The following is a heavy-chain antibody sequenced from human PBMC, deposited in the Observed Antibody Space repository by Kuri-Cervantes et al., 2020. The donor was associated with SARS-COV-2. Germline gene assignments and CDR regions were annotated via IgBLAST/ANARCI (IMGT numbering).Heavy chain of an antibody. J-gene: IGHJ4*02. V-gene: IGHV1-69*04. CDR1: GGTFSSYA. Sequence: SVKVSCKASGGTFSSYAISWVRQAPGQGLEWMGRIIPILGIANYAQKFQGRVTIIADKSTSTAYMELSSLRSEDTAIYYCARDSAWANGDNSYYFDFWGQGTLVTVSS. CDR2: IIPILGIA. CDR3: ARDSAWANGDNSYYFDF. D-gene: IGHD4-17*01.